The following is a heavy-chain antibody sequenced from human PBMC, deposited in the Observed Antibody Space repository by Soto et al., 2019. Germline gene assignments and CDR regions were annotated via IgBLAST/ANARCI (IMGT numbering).Heavy chain of an antibody. CDR2: INPSGGST. CDR1: GYTFTSYY. Sequence: ASVKVSCKASGYTFTSYYMHWVRQAPGQGLEWMGIINPSGGSTSYAQKFQGRVTMTRDTSTSTVYMELSSLRSEDTAVYYCARVPKYDYVWGSYRYGDYWGQGTLVTVS. CDR3: ARVPKYDYVWGSYRYGDY. V-gene: IGHV1-46*01. D-gene: IGHD3-16*02. J-gene: IGHJ4*02.